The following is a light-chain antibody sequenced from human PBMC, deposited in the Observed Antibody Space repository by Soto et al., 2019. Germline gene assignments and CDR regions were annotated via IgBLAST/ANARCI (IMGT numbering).Light chain of an antibody. V-gene: IGKV1-5*03. Sequence: DIQMTQSPSSLSASVGDSVMITSRASQTISSWLAWYQQKPGKAPKVLIYKASTLKSGVPSRFSGSGSGTEFTLTISSLQPDDFATYYCQHYDSYSEAFGEGTKVDIK. J-gene: IGKJ1*01. CDR2: KAS. CDR1: QTISSW. CDR3: QHYDSYSEA.